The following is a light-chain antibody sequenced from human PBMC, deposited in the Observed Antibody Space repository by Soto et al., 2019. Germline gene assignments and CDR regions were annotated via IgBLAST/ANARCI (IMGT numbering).Light chain of an antibody. Sequence: DIQLTQSPSFLSASVGDGVTITCRASQGFSSNLAWYQQKPGKAPKLLIYAASSLQSGVPSRFSGSGSGTEFTLTISSLQPEDFATYYCQQRNSYPPRTFGGGTKVEIK. CDR3: QQRNSYPPRT. CDR2: AAS. V-gene: IGKV1-9*01. J-gene: IGKJ4*01. CDR1: QGFSSN.